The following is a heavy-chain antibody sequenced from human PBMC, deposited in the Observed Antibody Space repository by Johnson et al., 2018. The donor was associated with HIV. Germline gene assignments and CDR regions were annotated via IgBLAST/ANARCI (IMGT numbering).Heavy chain of an antibody. V-gene: IGHV3-53*01. D-gene: IGHD3-16*01. Sequence: VQLVESGGGLIQPGGSLRLSCVASGFTVSSNYMSWVRQAPGKGLEWVSVIYSGGSTYYADSVKGRFTISRDNSKNTLYLQMNSLRAEDTAVYYCAREGGSSGPDAFDICGQGTMVTVSS. J-gene: IGHJ3*02. CDR2: IYSGGST. CDR1: GFTVSSNY. CDR3: AREGGSSGPDAFDI.